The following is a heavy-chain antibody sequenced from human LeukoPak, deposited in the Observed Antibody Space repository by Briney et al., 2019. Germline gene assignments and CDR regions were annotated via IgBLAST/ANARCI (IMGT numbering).Heavy chain of an antibody. J-gene: IGHJ4*02. CDR3: AKEGSGVSTIEPHFDY. Sequence: GGSLRLSCAASGFTLSSYAMSWVRQAPGNGLEWVSVISGSDASTYYADSVKGRFTISRDNSKNTLYLQMNSLRAEDTAVYYCAKEGSGVSTIEPHFDYWGQGTLVTVSS. CDR1: GFTLSSYA. V-gene: IGHV3-23*01. CDR2: ISGSDAST. D-gene: IGHD5/OR15-5a*01.